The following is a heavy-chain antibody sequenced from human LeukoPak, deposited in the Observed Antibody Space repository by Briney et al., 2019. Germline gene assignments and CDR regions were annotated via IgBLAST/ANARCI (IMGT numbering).Heavy chain of an antibody. CDR2: INPNSGGT. J-gene: IGHJ4*02. CDR3: AREHYYDSSGYRGFDY. D-gene: IGHD3-22*01. Sequence: GASVKVSCKASGYTFTGYYMHWVRQAPGQGLEWMGWINPNSGGTNYAQKFQGRVTITADESTSTAYMELSSLRSEDTAVYYCAREHYYDSSGYRGFDYWGQGTLVTVSS. V-gene: IGHV1-2*02. CDR1: GYTFTGYY.